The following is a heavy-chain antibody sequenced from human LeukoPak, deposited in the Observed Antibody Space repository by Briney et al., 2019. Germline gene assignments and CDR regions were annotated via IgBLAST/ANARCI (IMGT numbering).Heavy chain of an antibody. D-gene: IGHD2-2*02. CDR3: AKDRGRYCSSTSCYNEEYYFDY. Sequence: GGSLRLSCAASGFTFSNYAMSWVRQAPGKGLEWVSAISGGGGSTYYADSVKGRFTISRDNSKNTLYLQMNSLRAEDTAVYYCAKDRGRYCSSTSCYNEEYYFDYWGQGTLFTVSS. V-gene: IGHV3-23*01. CDR2: ISGGGGST. CDR1: GFTFSNYA. J-gene: IGHJ4*02.